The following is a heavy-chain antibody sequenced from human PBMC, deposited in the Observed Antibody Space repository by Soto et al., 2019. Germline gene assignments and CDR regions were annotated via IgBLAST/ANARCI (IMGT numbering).Heavy chain of an antibody. V-gene: IGHV1-3*01. D-gene: IGHD3-10*01. Sequence: ASVKVSCKASGYTFTDYSLQWVRQAPGQRLEWMGWINPASGKTKYSQKFRGRVTITRDTSASTAYMELSSLTSEDTALYYCARDLWLGESFRYYFDYWAQGTLVTVSS. CDR3: ARDLWLGESFRYYFDY. CDR2: INPASGKT. CDR1: GYTFTDYS. J-gene: IGHJ4*01.